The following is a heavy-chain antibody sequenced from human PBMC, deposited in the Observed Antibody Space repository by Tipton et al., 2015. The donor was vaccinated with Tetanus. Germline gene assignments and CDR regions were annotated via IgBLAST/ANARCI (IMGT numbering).Heavy chain of an antibody. D-gene: IGHD6-19*01. V-gene: IGHV1-18*01. CDR1: GYTFNTFG. J-gene: IGHJ4*02. Sequence: QLVQSGAEVKKPGASVNVSCKASGYTFNTFGISWVRQAPGQGLEWMGWISVYNGNTNYAQKVQGRVTMTTDTPTSTAYMELRSLRSDDTAVYYCARVPTNPLAVDRPTDYWGQGTLVTVSS. CDR2: ISVYNGNT. CDR3: ARVPTNPLAVDRPTDY.